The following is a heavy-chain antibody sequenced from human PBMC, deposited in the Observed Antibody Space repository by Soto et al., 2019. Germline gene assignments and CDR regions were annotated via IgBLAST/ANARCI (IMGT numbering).Heavy chain of an antibody. D-gene: IGHD2-15*01. J-gene: IGHJ6*02. V-gene: IGHV1-3*01. CDR1: GYTFTSYA. Sequence: QVHLVQSGAEVKKPGASVKVSCKASGYTFTSYAMHWVRQAPGQRLEWMGWINGGNGDTKYSQRFHGRVTITRDTSASTAYMELSRVRSEDTAVYYCARKGDYCSGGSCSPLFYYYYGMDVWGQGTTVTVSS. CDR2: INGGNGDT. CDR3: ARKGDYCSGGSCSPLFYYYYGMDV.